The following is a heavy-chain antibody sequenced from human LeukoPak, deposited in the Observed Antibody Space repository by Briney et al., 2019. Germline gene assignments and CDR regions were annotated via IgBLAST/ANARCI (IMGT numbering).Heavy chain of an antibody. Sequence: GGSLRLSCAVSGFSFVGYWMTWVRQAPGKGLEWVANINQDGSETYYVDSVKGRFTISRANPKNSLYLQMNSLRAEDTALYYCARFGSGRQFHYLDFWGQGALATVSS. CDR1: GFSFVGYW. D-gene: IGHD3-10*01. V-gene: IGHV3-7*01. CDR3: ARFGSGRQFHYLDF. J-gene: IGHJ4*02. CDR2: INQDGSET.